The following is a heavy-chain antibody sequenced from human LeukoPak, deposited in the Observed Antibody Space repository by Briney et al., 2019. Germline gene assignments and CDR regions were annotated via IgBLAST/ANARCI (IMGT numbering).Heavy chain of an antibody. Sequence: ASVKVSCKASGYSFTNYDIDWVRQATGQGLEWMGWMNPNSGNTAYAQKFQGRVTMTRNTSISTAYMELSSLKSEDTAVYFCARADYDTSASTRKQIDYWGQGTLVTVSS. CDR3: ARADYDTSASTRKQIDY. V-gene: IGHV1-8*01. D-gene: IGHD3-22*01. J-gene: IGHJ4*02. CDR2: MNPNSGNT. CDR1: GYSFTNYD.